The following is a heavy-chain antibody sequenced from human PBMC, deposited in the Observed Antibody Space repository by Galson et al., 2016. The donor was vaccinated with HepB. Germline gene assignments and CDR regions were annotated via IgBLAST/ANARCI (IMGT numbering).Heavy chain of an antibody. D-gene: IGHD3-10*01. CDR1: GGSISSGYYY. V-gene: IGHV4-31*03. CDR2: IYYSGST. J-gene: IGHJ5*02. Sequence: TLSLTCTVSGGSISSGYYYWSWIRQHPGKGLEWIGYIYYSGSTPYNPSLKSRVTISADTSKNQFSLKLRSVTAADTAVYYCAIGSGTYYPLSWGQGILVTVSS. CDR3: AIGSGTYYPLS.